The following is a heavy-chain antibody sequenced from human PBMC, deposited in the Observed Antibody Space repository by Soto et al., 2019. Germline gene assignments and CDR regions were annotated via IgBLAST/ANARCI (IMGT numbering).Heavy chain of an antibody. D-gene: IGHD5-12*01. CDR3: ARSGYSGYGNFDY. V-gene: IGHV3-30-3*01. CDR1: VFTFSSYA. Sequence: PWWSLRLSCSASVFTFSSYAMHWFRQAPGKGLEWVAVISYDGSNKYYADSVKGRFTISRDNSKNTLYLQMNSLRAEDTAVYYCARSGYSGYGNFDYWGQGTLVTVSS. CDR2: ISYDGSNK. J-gene: IGHJ4*02.